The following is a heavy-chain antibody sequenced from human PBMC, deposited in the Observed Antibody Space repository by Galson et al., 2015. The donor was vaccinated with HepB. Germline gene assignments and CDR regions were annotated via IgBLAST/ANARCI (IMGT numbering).Heavy chain of an antibody. V-gene: IGHV1-69*10. CDR2: IIPIFGIA. D-gene: IGHD3-22*01. J-gene: IGHJ4*02. CDR3: ARSTDSSGYYSGRSGDY. CDR1: GGTFSSYA. Sequence: SVKVSCKASGGTFSSYAISWVRQAPGQGLEWMGGIIPIFGIANYAQKFQGRVTITADKSTSTAYMELSSLRSEDTAVYYCARSTDSSGYYSGRSGDYWGQGTLVTVSS.